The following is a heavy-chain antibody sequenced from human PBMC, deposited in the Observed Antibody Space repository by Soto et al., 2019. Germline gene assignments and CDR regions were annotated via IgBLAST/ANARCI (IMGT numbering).Heavy chain of an antibody. D-gene: IGHD3-10*01. Sequence: QVQLVQSGAEVKKPGASVKVSCKASGYTFTSYGISWVRQAPGQGLEWMGWISAYTGNTNYAQKLQGRVTMTTDTSTSTACMELRSLRSDDTAVYYCARETMVRGVIPLYRYWGQGTLVTVSS. CDR2: ISAYTGNT. CDR1: GYTFTSYG. CDR3: ARETMVRGVIPLYRY. V-gene: IGHV1-18*01. J-gene: IGHJ4*02.